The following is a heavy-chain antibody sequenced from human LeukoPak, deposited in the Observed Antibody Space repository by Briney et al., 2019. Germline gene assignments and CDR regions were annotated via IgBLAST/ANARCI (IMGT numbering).Heavy chain of an antibody. CDR1: GFTFSGYA. CDR2: ISSSGSGI. J-gene: IGHJ4*02. D-gene: IGHD4-17*01. Sequence: GGSLRLSCAASGFTFSGYAMNWVRQAPGKGLEWISYISSSGSGIFYADSVKGRFTISRDNGKKSVSLQMNSLRDEDTAVYYCARVKGDGDSYYFDYWGQGTLVAVSS. V-gene: IGHV3-48*03. CDR3: ARVKGDGDSYYFDY.